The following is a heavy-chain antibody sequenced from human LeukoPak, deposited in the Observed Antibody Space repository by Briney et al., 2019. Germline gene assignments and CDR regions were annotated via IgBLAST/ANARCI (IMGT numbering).Heavy chain of an antibody. CDR2: IYYSGST. V-gene: IGHV4-39*01. CDR1: GGSISSSSYY. Sequence: PSETLSLTCTVSGGSISSSSYYWGWIRQPPGKGREWIGSIYYSGSTYYNPSLKSRVTISVDTSKNQFSLKLSSVTAADTAVYYCANQEYDAFDIWGQGTMVTVSS. D-gene: IGHD2/OR15-2a*01. J-gene: IGHJ3*02. CDR3: ANQEYDAFDI.